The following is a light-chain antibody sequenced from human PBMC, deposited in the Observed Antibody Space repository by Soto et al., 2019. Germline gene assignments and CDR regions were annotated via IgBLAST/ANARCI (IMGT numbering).Light chain of an antibody. CDR1: QSVNNN. Sequence: EIVMTQSPDTLSVSPGERAILSCRASQSVNNNLAWYQQKPGQPPRLLIYDTSNRATGIPARFSGSGSGTDFTLTISSLEPEDFAVYYCQQRSNWPPWTFGQGTKVDIK. J-gene: IGKJ1*01. CDR2: DTS. V-gene: IGKV3-11*01. CDR3: QQRSNWPPWT.